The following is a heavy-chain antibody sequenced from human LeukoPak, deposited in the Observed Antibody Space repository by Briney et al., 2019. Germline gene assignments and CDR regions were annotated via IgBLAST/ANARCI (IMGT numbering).Heavy chain of an antibody. CDR3: ARVFIGSAAGPLYNWFDP. CDR2: ISAYNGNT. CDR1: GYTFTSYG. J-gene: IGHJ5*02. Sequence: ASVKVSCKASGYTFTSYGISWVRQAPGQGLEWMGWISAYNGNTNYAQKLQGRVTMTTDTSTSTAYMELRSLRSDDTAVYYCARVFIGSAAGPLYNWFDPWGQGTLVTVSS. V-gene: IGHV1-18*01. D-gene: IGHD6-13*01.